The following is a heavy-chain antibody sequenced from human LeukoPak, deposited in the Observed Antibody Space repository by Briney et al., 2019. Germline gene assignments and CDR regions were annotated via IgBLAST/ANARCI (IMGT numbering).Heavy chain of an antibody. CDR2: ISVYNGNT. CDR3: ARDINGYYYDSHGYYPTDL. V-gene: IGHV1-18*01. J-gene: IGHJ5*02. CDR1: GYIFTSYG. D-gene: IGHD3-22*01. Sequence: ASVKVSCKASGYIFTSYGISWVRQAPGQGLEWMGRISVYNGNTNYPQRLQGRVTMTTDTFTTTAYMELRSLRSDDTAVYYCARDINGYYYDSHGYYPTDLWGQGTLVTVSS.